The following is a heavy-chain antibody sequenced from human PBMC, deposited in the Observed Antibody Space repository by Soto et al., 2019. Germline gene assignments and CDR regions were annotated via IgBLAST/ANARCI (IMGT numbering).Heavy chain of an antibody. Sequence: GGSLRLSCAASGFTFSSYAMSCVRQAPGKGLEWVSAISGSGGITYYADSVKGRFTISRDNSKNTLYLQMNSLRADDTAVYYCAKDDTRTSGLYYLEYWGQGALVPLSS. CDR2: ISGSGGIT. D-gene: IGHD6-19*01. CDR1: GFTFSSYA. J-gene: IGHJ4*02. CDR3: AKDDTRTSGLYYLEY. V-gene: IGHV3-23*01.